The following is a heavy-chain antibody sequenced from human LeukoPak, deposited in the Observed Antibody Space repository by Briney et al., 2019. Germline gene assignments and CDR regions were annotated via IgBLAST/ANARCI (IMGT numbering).Heavy chain of an antibody. CDR1: GFTFSSYA. V-gene: IGHV3-23*01. CDR3: AKDPGRYYDFWSGYYTHYYYYGMDV. J-gene: IGHJ6*02. Sequence: GGSLRLSCAASGFTFSSYAMSWVRQAPGKGLEWVSAISGSGGSTYYADSVKGRFTISRDNSKNTLYLQMNSLRAEDTAVYYCAKDPGRYYDFWSGYYTHYYYYGMDVWGQGTTVTVSS. CDR2: ISGSGGST. D-gene: IGHD3-3*01.